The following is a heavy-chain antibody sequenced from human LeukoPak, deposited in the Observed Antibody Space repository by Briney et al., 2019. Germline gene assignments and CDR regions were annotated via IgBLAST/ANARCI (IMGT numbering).Heavy chain of an antibody. V-gene: IGHV3-23*01. Sequence: HPGGSLRLSCAASGFTFSSYAMSWVRQAPGKGLEWVSAISGSGGSTYYADSVKGRFTLSRDNFKNTLSLQMNSLRAEDTAVYYCVRDRDWGFDYWGQGTLVTVSS. CDR1: GFTFSSYA. D-gene: IGHD3/OR15-3a*01. CDR2: ISGSGGST. CDR3: VRDRDWGFDY. J-gene: IGHJ4*02.